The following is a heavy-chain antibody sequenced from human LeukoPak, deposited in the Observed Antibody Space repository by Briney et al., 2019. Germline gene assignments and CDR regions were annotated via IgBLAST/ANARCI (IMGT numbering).Heavy chain of an antibody. CDR3: AKDLTPGNAWGSYRFGY. Sequence: GGSLRLSCAASGFTFSSYAMSWVRQAPGKGLEWVSGISGSGDSTYYADSVKGRFTISRDKSRDTLYLQMNSLGAADTAVYYCAKDLTPGNAWGSYRFGYWGQGTLVTVSS. CDR1: GFTFSSYA. CDR2: ISGSGDST. J-gene: IGHJ4*02. D-gene: IGHD3-16*02. V-gene: IGHV3-23*01.